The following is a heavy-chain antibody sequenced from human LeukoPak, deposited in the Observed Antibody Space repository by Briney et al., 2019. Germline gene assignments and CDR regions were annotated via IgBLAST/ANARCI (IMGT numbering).Heavy chain of an antibody. CDR3: ARVSYCAKRKKNRSYYPCFEESYYMDV. D-gene: IGHD1-26*01. Sequence: SETLSLTCAVYGGSFSGYYWSWIRQPPGKGLEWIGEINHSGSTNYNPSLKSRVTISVDTSKNQFSLKLSSVTAADTAVYYCARVSYCAKRKKNRSYYPCFEESYYMDVWGKGTTVTVSS. CDR2: INHSGST. CDR1: GGSFSGYY. J-gene: IGHJ6*03. V-gene: IGHV4-34*01.